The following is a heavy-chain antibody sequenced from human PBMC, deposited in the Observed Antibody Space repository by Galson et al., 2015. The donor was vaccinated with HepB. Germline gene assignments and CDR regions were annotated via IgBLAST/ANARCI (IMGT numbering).Heavy chain of an antibody. CDR3: LRLGDLSGYSSS. Sequence: SLRLSCAASGFTFTGYAMNWVRQPPGRGLEWISSISSGGSYIYYADSAKGRFTISRDNARNSLFLQLNSLKTEDTAVYYCLRLGDLSGYSSSWGQGTLVTVSS. CDR1: GFTFTGYA. CDR2: ISSGGSYI. V-gene: IGHV3-21*04. D-gene: IGHD6-13*01. J-gene: IGHJ4*02.